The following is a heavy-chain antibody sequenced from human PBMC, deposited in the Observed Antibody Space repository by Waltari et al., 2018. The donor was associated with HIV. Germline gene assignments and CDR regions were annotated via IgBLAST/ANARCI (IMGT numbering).Heavy chain of an antibody. CDR3: ARGHCSGGSCHSEGSRTY. Sequence: EVQLVESGGGLVQPGGSLRLSCAASGFTFSSYWMHWVRQAPGKGLVWVSHISNDGKTTNYADSVRGRYTISRDNAKNTLYLQMNSLRAEDTAAYYCARGHCSGGSCHSEGSRTYWGQGTPVTVFS. V-gene: IGHV3-74*01. CDR1: GFTFSSYW. J-gene: IGHJ4*02. D-gene: IGHD2-15*01. CDR2: ISNDGKTT.